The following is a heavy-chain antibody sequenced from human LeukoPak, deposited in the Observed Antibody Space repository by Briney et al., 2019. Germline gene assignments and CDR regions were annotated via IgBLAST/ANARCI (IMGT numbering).Heavy chain of an antibody. V-gene: IGHV4-34*01. CDR3: ARVRELYYYGSGSYQWFDP. Sequence: PSETLSLTCAVYGGSFSGYYWSWIRQPPGKGLEWIGEINHSGSTNYNPSLKSRVTISVDTSKNQFSLKLSSVTAADTAVYYCARVRELYYYGSGSYQWFDPWGQGTLVTVSS. J-gene: IGHJ5*02. D-gene: IGHD3-10*01. CDR1: GGSFSGYY. CDR2: INHSGST.